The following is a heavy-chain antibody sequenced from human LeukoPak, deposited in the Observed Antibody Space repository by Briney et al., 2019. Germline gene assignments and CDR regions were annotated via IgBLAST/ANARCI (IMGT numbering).Heavy chain of an antibody. Sequence: ASVKVSCKASGYTFTSYGISWVRQAPGQGLVWMGWISAYNGNTNYAQKLQGRVTMTTDTSTSTAYMELRSLRSDDTAVYYCARDGYGSGSYYNTYYYGMDVWGQGTTATVSS. CDR1: GYTFTSYG. V-gene: IGHV1-18*01. CDR3: ARDGYGSGSYYNTYYYGMDV. CDR2: ISAYNGNT. D-gene: IGHD3-10*01. J-gene: IGHJ6*02.